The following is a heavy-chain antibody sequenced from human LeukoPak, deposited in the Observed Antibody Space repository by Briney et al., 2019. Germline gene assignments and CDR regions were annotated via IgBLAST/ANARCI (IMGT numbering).Heavy chain of an antibody. Sequence: SETLSLTCTVSGGSICSYYWSWIRQPPGKGLEWIGYIYYSGSTNYNPSLKSRVTISVDTSKNQFSLKLSSVTAADTAVYYCASWGSSSGGAAFDIWGQGTMVTVSS. CDR3: ASWGSSSGGAAFDI. J-gene: IGHJ3*02. CDR1: GGSICSYY. V-gene: IGHV4-59*08. D-gene: IGHD6-13*01. CDR2: IYYSGST.